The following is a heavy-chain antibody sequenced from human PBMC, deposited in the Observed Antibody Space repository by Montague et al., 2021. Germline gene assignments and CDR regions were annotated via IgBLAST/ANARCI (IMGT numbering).Heavy chain of an antibody. CDR2: IYYSGNT. CDR3: ARPNIVTIHWYFDL. D-gene: IGHD5-12*01. Sequence: SETLSLTCTVSGGSISSSSYYWGWIRQPPGKGLEWIGSIYYSGNTYYNPSLKSRVTISVDPSKNQFSLRLSSVTAADTAVYYCARPNIVTIHWYFDLWAVAPWSLSPQ. V-gene: IGHV4-39*01. J-gene: IGHJ2*01. CDR1: GGSISSSSYY.